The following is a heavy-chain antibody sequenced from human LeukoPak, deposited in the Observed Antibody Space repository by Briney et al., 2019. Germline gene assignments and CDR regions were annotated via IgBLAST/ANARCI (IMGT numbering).Heavy chain of an antibody. CDR2: IGADNGNT. J-gene: IGHJ6*03. CDR3: ARGAISKTVVLAAKYYYYYMDV. CDR1: GYTFTSYG. D-gene: IGHD2-2*01. V-gene: IGHV1-18*01. Sequence: GASVKVSCKASGYTFTSYGIGWVRQAPGQGLEWMGWIGADNGNTNRAQKFQGRVTMTTDTPTSTAYMELRSLTSDDTAVYYCARGAISKTVVLAAKYYYYYMDVWGKGTTVTVSS.